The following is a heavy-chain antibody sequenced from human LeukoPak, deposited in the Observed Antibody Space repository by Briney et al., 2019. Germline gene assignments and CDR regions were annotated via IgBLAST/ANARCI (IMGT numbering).Heavy chain of an antibody. V-gene: IGHV4-28*05. Sequence: PSDTLSLTCAVSGYSISSGNWWGWIRQPPGKGLEWIGYIYYTGSIYCNPSLKSRVTMSVDTSKNQFSLKLRSVTAVDTAVYYCARNAAGFEGGFDPWGQGTLVTVSS. CDR1: GYSISSGNW. CDR2: IYYTGSI. CDR3: ARNAAGFEGGFDP. D-gene: IGHD3-10*01. J-gene: IGHJ5*02.